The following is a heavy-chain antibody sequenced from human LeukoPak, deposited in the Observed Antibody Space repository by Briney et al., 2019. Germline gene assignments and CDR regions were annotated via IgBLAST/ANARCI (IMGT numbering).Heavy chain of an antibody. Sequence: PGGSLRLSCAASGFIFHTYNMKWVRQAPGKGLEWVSYISSSSSTIYYADSVKGRFTISRDNAKNSLYLQMDSLTDEDTAVYYCARSSAHAFPDYWGQGTLVTVSS. CDR3: ARSSAHAFPDY. D-gene: IGHD3-22*01. J-gene: IGHJ4*02. CDR1: GFIFHTYN. CDR2: ISSSSSTI. V-gene: IGHV3-48*02.